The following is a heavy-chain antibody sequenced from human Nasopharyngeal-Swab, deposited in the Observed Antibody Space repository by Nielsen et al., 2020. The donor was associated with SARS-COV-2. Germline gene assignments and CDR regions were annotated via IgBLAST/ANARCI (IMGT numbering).Heavy chain of an antibody. Sequence: WIRQPPGKGLEWIGEINHSGSTNYNPSLKSRVTISVDTSKNQFSLKLSSVTAADTAVYYCARAGDIRYYYYGMDVWGQGTTVTSP. CDR3: ARAGDIRYYYYGMDV. CDR2: INHSGST. D-gene: IGHD2-21*01. V-gene: IGHV4-34*01. J-gene: IGHJ6*02.